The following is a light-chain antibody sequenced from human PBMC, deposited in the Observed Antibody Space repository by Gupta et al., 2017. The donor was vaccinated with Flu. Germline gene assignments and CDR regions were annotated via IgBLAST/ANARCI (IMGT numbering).Light chain of an antibody. V-gene: IGKV2D-29*01. CDR2: EVS. Sequence: VTPGQPASMSCKSSQSLLHSDGMTYLYWYLQKPGQPPQLLISEVSNRISGVPDTFSGSGSGTDFTLKISRVEAEDVGNYYCRQTIQVPYTFGQGTRLEI. CDR1: QSLLHSDGMTY. J-gene: IGKJ2*01. CDR3: RQTIQVPYT.